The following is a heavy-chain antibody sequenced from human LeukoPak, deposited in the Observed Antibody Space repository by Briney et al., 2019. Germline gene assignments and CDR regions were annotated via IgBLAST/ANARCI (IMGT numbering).Heavy chain of an antibody. CDR3: ARHLGITMVRGVVDY. Sequence: SETLSLTCTVSGGSISSSSYYWGWIRQTRGKGQEGIGSIYYSGNNYYNPSQKSRVTISVDTSKNQFSLKLSSVTAADTAVYYCARHLGITMVRGVVDYWGQGTLVTVSS. CDR2: IYYSGNN. J-gene: IGHJ4*02. CDR1: GGSISSSSYY. V-gene: IGHV4-39*01. D-gene: IGHD3-10*01.